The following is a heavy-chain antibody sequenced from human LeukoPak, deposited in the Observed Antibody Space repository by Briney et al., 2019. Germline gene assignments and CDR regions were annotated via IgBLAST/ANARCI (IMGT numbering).Heavy chain of an antibody. CDR2: IYYSGST. V-gene: IGHV4-59*08. Sequence: SETLSLTCTVSGGSISSYYWSWIRQPPGKGLEWIGYIYYSGSTNYNPSLKSRVTISVDTSKNQFSLKLTSVTAADTAVYYCATSNWLRDFNFDSWGQGTLVTVSS. CDR1: GGSISSYY. D-gene: IGHD4-11*01. J-gene: IGHJ4*02. CDR3: ATSNWLRDFNFDS.